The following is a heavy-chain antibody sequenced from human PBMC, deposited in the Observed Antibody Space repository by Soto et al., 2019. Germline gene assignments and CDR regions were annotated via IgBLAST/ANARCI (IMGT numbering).Heavy chain of an antibody. Sequence: EVHLVESGGGLVQPGGSLRLSCAASGFTFRYHWLHWVRQVPGRGPVWVSGINNDGSDTFYADFVEGRFTISRDNAKNTVYLQMDSLRAEDTAVYYCGSLFEFWGQGTLVTVPS. CDR3: GSLFEF. CDR1: GFTFRYHW. CDR2: INNDGSDT. J-gene: IGHJ4*02. V-gene: IGHV3-74*01.